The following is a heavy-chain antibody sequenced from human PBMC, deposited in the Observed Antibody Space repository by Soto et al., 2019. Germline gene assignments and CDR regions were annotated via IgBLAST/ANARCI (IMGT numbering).Heavy chain of an antibody. Sequence: QVQLQESGPGLVKPSETLSLTCTVSGDSIKYYYWNWIRQPPGKGLEWIGYIYYSGATNYNPSLKSRVTISKNQFSLQLSSVTAADTAVYYCVGGETKAHFDYWGQGILVTVSS. D-gene: IGHD3-16*01. CDR3: VGGETKAHFDY. V-gene: IGHV4-59*01. CDR1: GDSIKYYY. CDR2: IYYSGAT. J-gene: IGHJ4*02.